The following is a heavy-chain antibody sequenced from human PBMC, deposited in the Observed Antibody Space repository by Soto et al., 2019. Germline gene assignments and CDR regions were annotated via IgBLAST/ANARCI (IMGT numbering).Heavy chain of an antibody. CDR2: ISFDGDIQ. J-gene: IGHJ4*02. CDR1: GFTFSSYA. V-gene: IGHV3-30*18. D-gene: IGHD3-16*02. CDR3: AKVSEGSMITFGGVIAY. Sequence: QVQLVESGGGVVQPGRSLRLSCAASGFTFSSYAIHWVRQAPGKGLEWVAVISFDGDIQYYADSAKGRFTISRDNSKNTLYLQMDSLRAADTAVYYCAKVSEGSMITFGGVIAYWGQGTLVTVSS.